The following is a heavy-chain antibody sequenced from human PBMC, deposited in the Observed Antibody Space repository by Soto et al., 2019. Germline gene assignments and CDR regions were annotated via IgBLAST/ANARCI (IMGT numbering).Heavy chain of an antibody. J-gene: IGHJ3*02. Sequence: TLSLTCAVCGGFVSSGSYYWSWIRQPPGKGLEWIGEMSHSGGTHFNPSLKSRVTISVDTSKNQFSLKMSSVTAADTALYYCARVERGTATTVVDAFDIWGPGTMVTVSS. D-gene: IGHD1-1*01. CDR1: GGFVSSGSYY. CDR3: ARVERGTATTVVDAFDI. V-gene: IGHV4-61*01. CDR2: MSHSGGT.